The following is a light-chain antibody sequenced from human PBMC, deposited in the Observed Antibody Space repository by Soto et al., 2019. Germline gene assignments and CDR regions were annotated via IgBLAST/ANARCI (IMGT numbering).Light chain of an antibody. V-gene: IGKV1-12*01. CDR2: TGS. CDR3: QQTLSFPPT. CDR1: QGISTW. Sequence: DIQMTQSPSFVSASVGDSVTITCRASQGISTWLAWYQQKPGEAPKLLIFTGSLLHSGVPPRFSGSGSGTDFTLTISSLQPEDFATYYCQQTLSFPPTFGQGTKVDIK. J-gene: IGKJ1*01.